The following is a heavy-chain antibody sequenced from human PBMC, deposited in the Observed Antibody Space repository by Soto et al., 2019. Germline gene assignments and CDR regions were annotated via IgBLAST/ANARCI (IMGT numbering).Heavy chain of an antibody. D-gene: IGHD2-15*01. CDR1: GFTFSSYW. Sequence: GGALRLSCAASGFTFSSYWMHWVRQAPGKGLVWVSRINSDGSSTSYADSVKGRFTISRGNAKNTLYLQMNSLRAEDTAVYYCVRTSLVVAAATREDYWGQGTLVTVSS. J-gene: IGHJ4*02. CDR2: INSDGSST. CDR3: VRTSLVVAAATREDY. V-gene: IGHV3-74*01.